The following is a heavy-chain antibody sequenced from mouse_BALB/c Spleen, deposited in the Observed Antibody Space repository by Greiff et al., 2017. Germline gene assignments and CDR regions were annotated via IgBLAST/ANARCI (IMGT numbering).Heavy chain of an antibody. D-gene: IGHD2-1*01. CDR2: IRNKANGYTT. CDR3: ARGGNPYYYAMDY. J-gene: IGHJ4*01. CDR1: GFTFTDYY. Sequence: EVKLMESGGGLVQPGGSLRLSCATSGFTFTDYYMSWVRQPPGKALEWLGFIRNKANGYTTEYSASVKGRFTISRDNSQSILYLQMNTLRAEDSATYYCARGGNPYYYAMDYWGQGTSVTVSS. V-gene: IGHV7-3*02.